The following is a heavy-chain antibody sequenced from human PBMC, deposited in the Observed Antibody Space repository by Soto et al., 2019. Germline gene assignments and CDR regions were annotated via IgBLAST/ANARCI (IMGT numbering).Heavy chain of an antibody. J-gene: IGHJ4*02. Sequence: PGGSLRLSCAASGFAFSDYYMSWVRQAPGKGLERVSDISSRSSYTNYADSVKSRFTISRDNAKNSVYLQMDSLRAGDTAVYYCARAYSGSYSPADDWGQGTLVTVSS. D-gene: IGHD1-26*01. CDR1: GFAFSDYY. V-gene: IGHV3-11*06. CDR2: ISSRSSYT. CDR3: ARAYSGSYSPADD.